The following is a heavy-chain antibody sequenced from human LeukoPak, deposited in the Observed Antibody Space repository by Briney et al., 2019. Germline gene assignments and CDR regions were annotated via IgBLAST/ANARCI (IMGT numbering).Heavy chain of an antibody. CDR2: IIPIFGTA. V-gene: IGHV1-69*05. CDR3: ARCGTYCGGDWFDP. CDR1: GGTFSSYA. Sequence: SVKVSCKASGGTFSSYAISLVRQAPGQGLEWMGRIIPIFGTANYAQKFQGRVTITTDESTSTAYMELSSLRSEDTAVYYCARCGTYCGGDWFDPWGQGTLVTASS. J-gene: IGHJ5*02. D-gene: IGHD2-21*01.